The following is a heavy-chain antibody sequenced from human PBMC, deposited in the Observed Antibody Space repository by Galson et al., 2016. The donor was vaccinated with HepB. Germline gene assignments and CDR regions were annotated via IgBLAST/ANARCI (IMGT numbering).Heavy chain of an antibody. V-gene: IGHV3-33*01. Sequence: SLRLSCAASGFKFNNYAMHWVRQAPDKGLEWVAVMWSDGTNKYYADSVKGRFTISRDNPKNTLYLHMDSLRVEDTAVYYCARGHDANSFSLDYWGQGTLVTVSS. CDR1: GFKFNNYA. CDR3: ARGHDANSFSLDY. J-gene: IGHJ4*02. D-gene: IGHD4-23*01. CDR2: MWSDGTNK.